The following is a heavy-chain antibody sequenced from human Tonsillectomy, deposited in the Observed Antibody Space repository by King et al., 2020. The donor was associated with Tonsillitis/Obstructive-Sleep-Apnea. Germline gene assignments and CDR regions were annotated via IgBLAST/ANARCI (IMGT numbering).Heavy chain of an antibody. CDR3: ARGYSGSGNAFDI. Sequence: QLQESGPGLLKPSGTLSLTCAVSGGSINSTNWWSWVRQPPGKGLEWIGEIYHTGSANYNSSLRHRVTISVDKSKNQFSLKVYSVTAADTAAYYCARGYSGSGNAFDIWGQGTKVTVSS. CDR2: IYHTGSA. CDR1: GGSINSTNW. V-gene: IGHV4-4*02. D-gene: IGHD3-10*01. J-gene: IGHJ3*02.